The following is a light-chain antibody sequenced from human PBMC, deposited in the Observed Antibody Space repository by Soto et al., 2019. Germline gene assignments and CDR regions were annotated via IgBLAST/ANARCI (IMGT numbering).Light chain of an antibody. J-gene: IGKJ5*01. V-gene: IGKV3-11*01. CDR1: HSVITY. Sequence: EIVLTQSPATLSLSPGERATLSCRASHSVITYLTWFQQKPGQAPRLLIYDASNRATGIPARFSGSGSGTDFTLTFSSLEPEDFAVYYCQQRRNWPLTFGQGTRLEIK. CDR3: QQRRNWPLT. CDR2: DAS.